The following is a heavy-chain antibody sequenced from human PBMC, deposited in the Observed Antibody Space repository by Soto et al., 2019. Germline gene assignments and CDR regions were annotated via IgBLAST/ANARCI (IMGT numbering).Heavy chain of an antibody. CDR1: GFTFDVYA. CDR3: AKSHTTSGWYVTTEY. J-gene: IGHJ4*02. D-gene: IGHD6-19*01. CDR2: MSWNSGTK. Sequence: GGSLRLSCAASGFTFDVYAMHRVRQAPGKGLEWVSCMSWNSGTKGYADSVKGRFTISRDNAKNSLYLQMNSLRAEDTALYYCAKSHTTSGWYVTTEYWAQGTRVTVSS. V-gene: IGHV3-9*01.